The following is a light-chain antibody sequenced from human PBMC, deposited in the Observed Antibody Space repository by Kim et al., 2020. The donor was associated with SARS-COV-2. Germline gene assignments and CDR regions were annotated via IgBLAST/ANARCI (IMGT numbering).Light chain of an antibody. CDR2: RDN. J-gene: IGLJ2*01. CDR1: CNNVGNQG. V-gene: IGLV10-54*01. Sequence: RQTATLTCTGDCNNVGNQGASWLQHHQGHPPKALSYRDNNRPSGISERFSASRSGNTASLTISGLQAEDEADYYCSAWDRSLNAAVFGGGTQLTVL. CDR3: SAWDRSLNAAV.